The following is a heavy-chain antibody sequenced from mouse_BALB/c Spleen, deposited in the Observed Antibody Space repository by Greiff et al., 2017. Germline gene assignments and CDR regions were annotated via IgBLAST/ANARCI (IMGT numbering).Heavy chain of an antibody. Sequence: VQLKESGAELVKPGASVKLSCTASGFNIKDTYMHWVKQRPEQGLEWIGRIDPANGNTKYDPKFQGKATITADTSSNTAYLQLSSLTSEDTAVYYCARSELGLHAMDYWGQGTSVTVSS. CDR3: ARSELGLHAMDY. J-gene: IGHJ4*01. V-gene: IGHV14-3*02. D-gene: IGHD4-1*01. CDR1: GFNIKDTY. CDR2: IDPANGNT.